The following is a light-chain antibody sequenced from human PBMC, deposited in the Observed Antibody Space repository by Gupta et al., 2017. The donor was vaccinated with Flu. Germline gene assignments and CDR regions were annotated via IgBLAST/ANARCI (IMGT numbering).Light chain of an antibody. Sequence: QSALTQPASVSGSPGQSITISCTGTSSDVGGYNYVSWYQLHPDKAPKLMIYEVSNRPSGVSDRFSASKSGNTATLTISGLQADDEADYYCSSRISSSTPYVFGTGTKVSVL. CDR1: SSDVGGYNY. CDR3: SSRISSSTPYV. J-gene: IGLJ1*01. V-gene: IGLV2-14*01. CDR2: EVS.